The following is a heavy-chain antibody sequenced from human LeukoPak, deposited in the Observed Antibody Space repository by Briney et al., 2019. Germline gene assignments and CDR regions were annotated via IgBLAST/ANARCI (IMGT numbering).Heavy chain of an antibody. Sequence: ASVKVSCKAPGYTSTSYYMHWVRQAPGQGLEWMGIINPSGGSTSYAQKFQGRVTMTRDTSTSTVYMELSSLRSEDTAVYYCARLDFDWFDPWGQGTLVTVSS. J-gene: IGHJ5*02. CDR1: GYTSTSYY. D-gene: IGHD3/OR15-3a*01. CDR2: INPSGGST. CDR3: ARLDFDWFDP. V-gene: IGHV1-46*01.